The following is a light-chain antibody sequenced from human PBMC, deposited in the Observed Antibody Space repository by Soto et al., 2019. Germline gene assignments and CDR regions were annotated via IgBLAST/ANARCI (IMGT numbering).Light chain of an antibody. CDR2: AIS. Sequence: IQMTQSPSSLSSSVGDRVTIACRASQSISSSVNWYQQKPGKAPKLLMYAISTLQSGVPSRFGGSGSGTQFTLTISSLQPDDFATYYCQQSYSTPYTFGQGTKVDIK. J-gene: IGKJ2*01. CDR3: QQSYSTPYT. V-gene: IGKV1-39*01. CDR1: QSISSS.